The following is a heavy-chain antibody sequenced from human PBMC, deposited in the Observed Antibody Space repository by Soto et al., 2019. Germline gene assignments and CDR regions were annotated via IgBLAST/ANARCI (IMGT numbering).Heavy chain of an antibody. CDR1: GGTFNTYA. D-gene: IGHD3-10*01. CDR3: AREVQVHTPAFVY. Sequence: QVQLVQSGAEMKKPGSSGKVSCQSSGGTFNTYAMNWVRQAPGQGPEWMGDISPMVGAANYAPKFQGRVTITADESTGTSYMQLSSLTSEDTALYFCAREVQVHTPAFVYWGQGTLVTVSS. CDR2: ISPMVGAA. V-gene: IGHV1-69*19. J-gene: IGHJ4*02.